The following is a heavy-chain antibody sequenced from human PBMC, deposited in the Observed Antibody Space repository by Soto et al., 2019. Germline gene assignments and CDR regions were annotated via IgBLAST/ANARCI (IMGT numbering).Heavy chain of an antibody. J-gene: IGHJ4*02. Sequence: SLRLSCAASGFTFSSYAMHWVRQAPGKGLEWVAVISYDGSNKYYADSVKGRFTISRDNSKNTLYLQMNSLRAEDTAVYYCARSTPKTYAGDYWGQGTLVTVSS. CDR1: GFTFSSYA. D-gene: IGHD2-2*01. CDR2: ISYDGSNK. V-gene: IGHV3-30-3*01. CDR3: ARSTPKTYAGDY.